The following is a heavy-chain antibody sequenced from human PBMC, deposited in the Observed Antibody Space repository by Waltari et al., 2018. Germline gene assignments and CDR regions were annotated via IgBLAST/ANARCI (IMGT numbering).Heavy chain of an antibody. CDR1: GYSFTSFD. CDR3: AREFYYSDAFTGV. J-gene: IGHJ4*02. Sequence: VQLVQSGAEVKKPGASVKVSCKASGYSFTSFDIYWVRQAAGQGLEWMGGRNPDSGNKGYAEKFQGRVTMTRDTSISTAYMELSSLRSEDTAVYYCAREFYYSDAFTGVWGQGTLVTVSS. CDR2: RNPDSGNK. V-gene: IGHV1-8*01. D-gene: IGHD4-17*01.